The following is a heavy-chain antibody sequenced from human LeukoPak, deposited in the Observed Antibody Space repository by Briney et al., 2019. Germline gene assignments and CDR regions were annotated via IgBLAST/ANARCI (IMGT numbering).Heavy chain of an antibody. Sequence: PGGSLRLSCAASGFTFSSYWMSWVRQAPGKGLEWVANIKQDGSEKYYVDSVKGRFTISRDNAKNSLYPQMNSLRAEDTAVYYFSRDRFCGGDCYFDYWGQGTLVTVSS. CDR3: SRDRFCGGDCYFDY. D-gene: IGHD2-21*02. J-gene: IGHJ4*02. CDR1: GFTFSSYW. CDR2: IKQDGSEK. V-gene: IGHV3-7*01.